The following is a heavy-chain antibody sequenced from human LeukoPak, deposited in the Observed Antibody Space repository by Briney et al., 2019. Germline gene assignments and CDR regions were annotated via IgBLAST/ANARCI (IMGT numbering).Heavy chain of an antibody. J-gene: IGHJ4*02. V-gene: IGHV3-48*03. Sequence: GGSLRLSCAASGFTFSSYEMNWVRQAPGKGLEWVSYISSSGSTIYYAASVKGRFTISRDNAKNSLYLQMNSLRAEDTAVYYCAREGDGQYYFDYWGQGTLVTVSS. CDR3: AREGDGQYYFDY. CDR2: ISSSGSTI. CDR1: GFTFSSYE. D-gene: IGHD5-24*01.